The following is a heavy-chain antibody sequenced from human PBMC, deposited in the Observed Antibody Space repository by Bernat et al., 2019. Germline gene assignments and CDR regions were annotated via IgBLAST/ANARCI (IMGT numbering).Heavy chain of an antibody. J-gene: IGHJ4*02. CDR3: AKDGGSYYVDDY. CDR1: GFTFSSYG. Sequence: QVQLVESGGGVVQPGRSLRLSCAASGFTFSSYGMHWVRQAPGKGLEWVAVIRYDGSNKYYADSVKGRFTISRDNSKNTLYLQMNSLRAEDTAVYYCAKDGGSYYVDDYWGQGTLVTVSS. D-gene: IGHD1-26*01. CDR2: IRYDGSNK. V-gene: IGHV3-30*02.